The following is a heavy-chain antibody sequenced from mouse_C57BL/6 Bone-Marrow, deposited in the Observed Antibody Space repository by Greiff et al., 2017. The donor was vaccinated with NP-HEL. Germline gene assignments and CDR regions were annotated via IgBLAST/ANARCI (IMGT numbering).Heavy chain of an antibody. D-gene: IGHD1-1*01. CDR3: ASNYGSSPHWYFDV. CDR1: GYTFTSYW. J-gene: IGHJ1*03. Sequence: QVQLQQSGAELVKPGASVKLSCKASGYTFTSYWMHWVKQRPGQGLEWIGMIHPNSGSTNYNEKFKSKATLTVDKSSSTAYMQLSSLTSEDSAVYYCASNYGSSPHWYFDVWGTGTTVTVSS. V-gene: IGHV1-64*01. CDR2: IHPNSGST.